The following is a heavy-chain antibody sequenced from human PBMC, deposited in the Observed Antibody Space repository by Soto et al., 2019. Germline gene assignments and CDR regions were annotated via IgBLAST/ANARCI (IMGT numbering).Heavy chain of an antibody. CDR1: GFPFSNYG. Sequence: QVQLVESGGGVVEPGRSLRLSCAASGFPFSNYGMHWVRQAPGKGLEWMAVISFDGHDKDYADSVKGRFTISRDNSKSTLYLQMNSLRAEDTAVYYCACQQVLASVGGQGTLVTVSS. V-gene: IGHV3-30*03. CDR3: ACQQVLASV. D-gene: IGHD6-13*01. J-gene: IGHJ4*02. CDR2: ISFDGHDK.